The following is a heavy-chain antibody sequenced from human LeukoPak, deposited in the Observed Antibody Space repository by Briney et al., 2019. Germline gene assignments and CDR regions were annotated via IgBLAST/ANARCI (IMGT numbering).Heavy chain of an antibody. D-gene: IGHD5-18*01. CDR1: GYSFTSYW. J-gene: IGHJ2*01. CDR3: ARHIPDPGYSYGAQYWYFDL. CDR2: IYPGDSDT. Sequence: GESLKISCKGSGYSFTSYWIGWVRQMPGKGLEWMGIIYPGDSDTRYSPSFQGQVTISADKSISTAYLQWSSLKASDTAMYYCARHIPDPGYSYGAQYWYFDLWGRGTLVTVSS. V-gene: IGHV5-51*01.